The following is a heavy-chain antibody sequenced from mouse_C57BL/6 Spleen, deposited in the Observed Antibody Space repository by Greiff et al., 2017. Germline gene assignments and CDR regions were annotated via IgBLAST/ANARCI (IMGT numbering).Heavy chain of an antibody. V-gene: IGHV14-4*01. CDR1: GFNIKDDY. J-gene: IGHJ1*03. CDR3: TTLPPDSGSSYGYFDV. Sequence: EVQLQESGAELVRPGASVKLSCTASGFNIKDDYMHWVKQRPEQGLEWIGWIDPENGDTEYASKFQGKATITADTSSNTAYLQLSSLTSEDTAVYYCTTLPPDSGSSYGYFDVWGTGTTVTVSS. D-gene: IGHD1-1*01. CDR2: IDPENGDT.